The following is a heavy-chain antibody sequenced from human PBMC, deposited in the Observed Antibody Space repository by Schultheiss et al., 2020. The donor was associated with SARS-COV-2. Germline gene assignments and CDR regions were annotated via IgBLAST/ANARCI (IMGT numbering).Heavy chain of an antibody. J-gene: IGHJ2*01. CDR2: IKQDGSEK. V-gene: IGHV3-7*01. CDR3: ARDLGDGYNSQYFDL. CDR1: GFTFSSYA. Sequence: GESLKISCAASGFTFSSYAMSWVRQAPGKGLEWVANIKQDGSEKYYVDSVKGRFTISRDNAKNSLYLQMNSLRAEDTAVYYCARDLGDGYNSQYFDLWGRGTLVTVSS. D-gene: IGHD5-24*01.